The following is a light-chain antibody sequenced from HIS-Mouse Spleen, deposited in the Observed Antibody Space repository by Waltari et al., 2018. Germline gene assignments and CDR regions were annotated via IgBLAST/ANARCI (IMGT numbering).Light chain of an antibody. V-gene: IGKV1-9*01. Sequence: DIQLTQSPSFLSASVGDRVTITCRASQGISSYLAWYQQKPGKAPKLLIYAASTLQSGVQSRFSGSGSGTEFTLTISSLQPEDFATYYCQQLNSYPPTFDQGTKVEIK. CDR1: QGISSY. CDR2: AAS. J-gene: IGKJ1*01. CDR3: QQLNSYPPT.